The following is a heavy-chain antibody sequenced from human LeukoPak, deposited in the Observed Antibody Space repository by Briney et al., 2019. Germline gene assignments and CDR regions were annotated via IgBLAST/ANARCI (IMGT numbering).Heavy chain of an antibody. J-gene: IGHJ5*02. CDR1: GFTFSSYW. Sequence: GGPLRLSCAAFGFTFSSYWMHWVRQAPGKGLVWVSRINSDGSSTSYADSVKGRFTISRDNAKNSLYLQMNSLRAEDTAVYYCAREASITIFGVRSNRFDPWGQGTLVTVSS. V-gene: IGHV3-74*01. CDR2: INSDGSST. D-gene: IGHD3-3*01. CDR3: AREASITIFGVRSNRFDP.